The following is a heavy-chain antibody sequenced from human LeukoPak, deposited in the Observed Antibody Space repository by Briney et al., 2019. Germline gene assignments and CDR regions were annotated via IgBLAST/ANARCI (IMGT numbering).Heavy chain of an antibody. Sequence: GASVKVSCKASGYTFTSYDINWVRQATGQGLEWMGWINPNSGNTVYAQKFQGRVTMTRNTSISTAYIELSSLRSEDTAVYYCARRRGSSWFQSRRPFDYWGQGTLVTVSS. V-gene: IGHV1-8*02. J-gene: IGHJ4*02. CDR3: ARRRGSSWFQSRRPFDY. CDR2: INPNSGNT. CDR1: GYTFTSYD. D-gene: IGHD6-13*01.